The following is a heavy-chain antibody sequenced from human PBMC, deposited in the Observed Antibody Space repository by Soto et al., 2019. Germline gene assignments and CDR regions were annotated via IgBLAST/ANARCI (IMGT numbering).Heavy chain of an antibody. Sequence: EVRLLESGGGLVKPGGSLRLSCATSGLTFSNYAMSWVRQAPGGGLEWVSSMSGSSSTTYYADSVRGRFTSSRDRSKNTLYLQMSSLRAEDTALYYCAKNQERELPRVIDFWGQGTLVTVSS. D-gene: IGHD1-7*01. CDR2: MSGSSSTT. CDR1: GLTFSNYA. V-gene: IGHV3-23*01. CDR3: AKNQERELPRVIDF. J-gene: IGHJ4*02.